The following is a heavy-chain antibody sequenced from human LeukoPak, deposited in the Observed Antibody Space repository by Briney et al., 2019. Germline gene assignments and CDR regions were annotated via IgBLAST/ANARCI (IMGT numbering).Heavy chain of an antibody. CDR1: GGSLSTYY. CDR2: IYHSGST. V-gene: IGHV4-59*12. J-gene: IGHJ3*02. Sequence: SETLSLTCTVSGGSLSTYYWSWIRQPPGKGLEWLGFIYHSGSTTYNPSLRSRVTISLDTSKNQISLNLSSVTAADTAVYYCARKGYSGYRAFDIWGQGTMVTVSS. D-gene: IGHD5-12*01. CDR3: ARKGYSGYRAFDI.